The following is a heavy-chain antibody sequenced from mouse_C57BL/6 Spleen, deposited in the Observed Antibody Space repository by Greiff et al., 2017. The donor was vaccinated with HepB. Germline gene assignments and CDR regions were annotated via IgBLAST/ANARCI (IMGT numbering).Heavy chain of an antibody. V-gene: IGHV14-4*01. CDR2: IDPENGDT. Sequence: EVQLQESGAELVRPGASVKLSCTASGFNIKDDYMHWVKQRPEQGLEWIGWIDPENGDTEYASKFQGKATITADTSSNTAYLQLSSLTSEDTAVYYCTLRLLRRDWFAYWGQGTLVTVSA. CDR1: GFNIKDDY. CDR3: TLRLLRRDWFAY. J-gene: IGHJ3*01. D-gene: IGHD1-1*01.